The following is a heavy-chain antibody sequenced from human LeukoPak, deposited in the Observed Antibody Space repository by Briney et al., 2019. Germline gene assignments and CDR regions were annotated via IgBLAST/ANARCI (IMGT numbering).Heavy chain of an antibody. D-gene: IGHD6-13*01. Sequence: SETLSLTCTVSGGSISSYYWSWIRQPAGKGLEGIGRIYTSGSTNYNPSLKSRVTMSVDTSKDQFSLKLNSVNATDTAVYYSARDLAAADTYYYYYGMDVWGQGTTVTISS. CDR1: GGSISSYY. J-gene: IGHJ6*02. CDR3: ARDLAAADTYYYYYGMDV. V-gene: IGHV4-4*07. CDR2: IYTSGST.